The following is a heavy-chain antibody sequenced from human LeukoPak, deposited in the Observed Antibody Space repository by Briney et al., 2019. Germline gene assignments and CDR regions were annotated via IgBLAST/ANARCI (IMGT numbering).Heavy chain of an antibody. J-gene: IGHJ6*01. Sequence: GGSPRLSCAPSGFTSRSYAMYGVRQAPGKGLEGVAVISYEGGDKYYADSVKGRFTISRDTSKNTLYLQMNSLRCEETAVYYCARDWYRGYAHYGRDVWGQGKTVTVSS. CDR1: GFTSRSYA. V-gene: IGHV3-30*04. CDR3: ARDWYRGYAHYGRDV. D-gene: IGHD5-12*01. CDR2: ISYEGGDK.